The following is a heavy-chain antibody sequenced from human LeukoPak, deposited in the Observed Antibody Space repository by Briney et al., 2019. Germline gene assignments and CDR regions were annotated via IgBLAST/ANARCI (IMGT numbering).Heavy chain of an antibody. CDR3: ARAKEEYQQSL. J-gene: IGHJ4*02. V-gene: IGHV4-31*03. Sequence: SETLSLTCTVSGGSISSGGYYWSWIRQHPGKGLEWIGYIYYSGSTCYNPSLKSRVTISVDTSKNQFSLKLSSVTAADTAVYYCARAKEEYQQSLWGQGTLVTVSS. CDR1: GGSISSGGYY. D-gene: IGHD2-2*01. CDR2: IYYSGST.